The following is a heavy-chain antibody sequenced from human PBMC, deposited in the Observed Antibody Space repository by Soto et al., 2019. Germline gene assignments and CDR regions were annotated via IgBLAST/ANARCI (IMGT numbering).Heavy chain of an antibody. CDR3: ARAISGITIXGVVIPQLTTPTNWFDP. Sequence: ASVKVSCKASGYTFTSYYMHWVRQAPGQGLEWMGIINPSGGSTSYAQKFQGRVTMTRDTSTSTVYMELSSLRSEDTAVYYCARAISGITIXGVVIPQLTTPTNWFDPWGQGTLVTVSS. J-gene: IGHJ5*02. CDR2: INPSGGST. CDR1: GYTFTSYY. D-gene: IGHD3-3*01. V-gene: IGHV1-46*01.